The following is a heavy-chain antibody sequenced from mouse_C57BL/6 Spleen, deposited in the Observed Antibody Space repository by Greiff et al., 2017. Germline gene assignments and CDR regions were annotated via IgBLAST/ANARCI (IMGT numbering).Heavy chain of an antibody. V-gene: IGHV7-3*01. D-gene: IGHD2-3*01. CDR1: GFTFTDYY. Sequence: EVKLVESGGGLVQPGGSLSLSCAASGFTFTDYYMSWVRQPPGKALEWLGFIRNKANGYTTEYSASVKGRLTISRDNSQSILYLQMNALRAEDSATYYCARYDGYSWYFDVWGTGTTVTVSS. CDR3: ARYDGYSWYFDV. J-gene: IGHJ1*03. CDR2: IRNKANGYTT.